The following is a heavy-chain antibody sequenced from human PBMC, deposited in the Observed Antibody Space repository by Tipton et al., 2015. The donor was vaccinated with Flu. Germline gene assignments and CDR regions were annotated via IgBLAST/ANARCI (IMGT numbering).Heavy chain of an antibody. CDR2: VHQTGST. CDR3: ARGLGSRSWHRDFDQ. D-gene: IGHD1-26*01. V-gene: IGHV4-38-2*02. Sequence: TLSLTCSVFGDSIDSPYYWAWIRQPPGKGLEWIGNVHQTGSTYYNPSLTSRVTIAVDRPRNQFSLRLTSVTAADTAVYYCARGLGSRSWHRDFDQWGQGTLVSVSS. J-gene: IGHJ4*02. CDR1: GDSIDSPYY.